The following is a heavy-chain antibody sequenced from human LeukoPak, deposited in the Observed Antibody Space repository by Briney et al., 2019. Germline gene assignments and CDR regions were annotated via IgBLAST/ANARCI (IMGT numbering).Heavy chain of an antibody. CDR2: MNPNSGNT. D-gene: IGHD1-26*01. V-gene: IGHV1-8*03. Sequence: ASVKVSCKASGYTFTSYDINWVRQATGQGLEWMGWMNPNSGNTGYEQKFQGRVTITRNTSISTAYMELSSLRSEDTAVYYCARARVGATTRYYFDYWGQGTLVTVSS. CDR1: GYTFTSYD. CDR3: ARARVGATTRYYFDY. J-gene: IGHJ4*02.